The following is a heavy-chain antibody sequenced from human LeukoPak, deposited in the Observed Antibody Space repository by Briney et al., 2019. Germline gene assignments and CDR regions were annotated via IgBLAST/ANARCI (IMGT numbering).Heavy chain of an antibody. CDR1: GGSISSGSYY. CDR3: ARDGGWGYSYGSYYYYMDV. D-gene: IGHD5-18*01. Sequence: SETLSLTCTVSGGSISSGSYYWSWIRQPAGKGLEWIVRIYTSGSTNYNPSLKSRVTISVDTSKNQFSLKLSSVTAADTAVYYCARDGGWGYSYGSYYYYMDVWGKGTTVTVSS. CDR2: IYTSGST. V-gene: IGHV4-61*02. J-gene: IGHJ6*03.